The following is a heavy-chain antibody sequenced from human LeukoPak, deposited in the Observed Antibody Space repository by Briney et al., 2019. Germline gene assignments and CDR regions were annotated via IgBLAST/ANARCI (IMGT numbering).Heavy chain of an antibody. CDR3: SIDFGY. V-gene: IGHV1-2*02. CDR1: GYTFTDYY. J-gene: IGHJ4*02. Sequence: GASVKVSCKASGYTFTDYYMHWVRQAPGQGLEWMGWINPKSGGADYAQKFQGRVTLTRETSISAAYMELRRLRSDDTAVFYCSIDFGYWGQGTLVTVSS. CDR2: INPKSGGA.